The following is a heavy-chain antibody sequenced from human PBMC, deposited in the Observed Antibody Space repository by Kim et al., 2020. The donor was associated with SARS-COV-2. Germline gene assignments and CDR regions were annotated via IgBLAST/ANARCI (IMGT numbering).Heavy chain of an antibody. CDR1: GYTFTSYG. J-gene: IGHJ4*02. CDR3: AGGRDYGSGSPLHY. CDR2: ISAYNGDT. Sequence: ASVKVSCKASGYTFTSYGISWVRQAPGQGLEWMGWISAYNGDTNYAQKLQCRVTMTTDTSTSTAYMELRSLRSDDTAVYYCAGGRDYGSGSPLHYWGQGTLVTVSS. V-gene: IGHV1-18*01. D-gene: IGHD3-10*01.